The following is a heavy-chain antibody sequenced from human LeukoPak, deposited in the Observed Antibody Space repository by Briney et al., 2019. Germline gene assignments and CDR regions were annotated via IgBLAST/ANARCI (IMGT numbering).Heavy chain of an antibody. CDR2: MNSDASST. CDR1: GFTFTNYW. CDR3: ARGPDYGGPL. V-gene: IGHV3-74*01. J-gene: IGHJ4*02. D-gene: IGHD4-23*01. Sequence: PGGTLRLSCVASGFTFTNYWMHSVRQAPGKGLVWVARMNSDASSTSYADSVKGRFSISRDNAKKTLYLQMNSLRAEDTAVYYCARGPDYGGPLRGPGTLVTVSP.